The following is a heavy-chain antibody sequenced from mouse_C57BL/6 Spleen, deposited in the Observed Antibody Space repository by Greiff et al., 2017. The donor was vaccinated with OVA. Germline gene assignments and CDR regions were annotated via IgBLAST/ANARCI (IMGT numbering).Heavy chain of an antibody. J-gene: IGHJ2*01. D-gene: IGHD1-1*01. Sequence: VQLQQPGAELVKPGASVKMSCKASGYTFTSYWITWMKQRPGQGLEWIGDIYPGSGSTNYNEKFKSKATLTVDTSSSTAYMQLSSLTSEDSAVYYCARQAYGSSPYYFDYWGQGTTLTVSS. CDR1: GYTFTSYW. CDR2: IYPGSGST. V-gene: IGHV1-55*01. CDR3: ARQAYGSSPYYFDY.